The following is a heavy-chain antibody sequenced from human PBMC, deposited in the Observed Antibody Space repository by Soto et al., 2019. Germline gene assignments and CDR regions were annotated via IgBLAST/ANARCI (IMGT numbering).Heavy chain of an antibody. Sequence: SETLSLTCTVSGGSISSSSYYWGWIRQPPGKGLEWIGSIYYSGSTYYNPSLKSRVTISVDTSKNQFSLKLSSVTAAGTAVYYCAGNYGSGSYYHYWGQGTLVTVSS. CDR1: GGSISSSSYY. CDR2: IYYSGST. D-gene: IGHD3-10*01. J-gene: IGHJ4*02. V-gene: IGHV4-39*01. CDR3: AGNYGSGSYYHY.